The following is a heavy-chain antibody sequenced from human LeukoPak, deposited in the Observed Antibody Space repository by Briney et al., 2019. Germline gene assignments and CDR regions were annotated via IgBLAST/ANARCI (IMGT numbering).Heavy chain of an antibody. Sequence: SLKVSSKACAYSFTNYWIGWVGQMREKPLEWMGIIYPGDSDTRYSPPVQGQVTISADKSISTAFLQWSTLKASDTAMYYCERQGHGSSWYYWYDPWGQGTLVTVSS. CDR3: ERQGHGSSWYYWYDP. V-gene: IGHV5-51*01. D-gene: IGHD6-13*01. CDR1: AYSFTNYW. CDR2: IYPGDSDT. J-gene: IGHJ5*02.